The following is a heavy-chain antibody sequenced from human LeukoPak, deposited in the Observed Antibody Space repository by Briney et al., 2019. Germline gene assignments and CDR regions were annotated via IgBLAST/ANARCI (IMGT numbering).Heavy chain of an antibody. CDR2: ISGSGGST. CDR3: AKDPSPDMVRGVIISMPV. CDR1: GFTFSSYS. Sequence: QAGGSLRLSCAASGFTFSSYSMNWVRQAPGKGLEWVSAISGSGGSTYYADSVKGRFTISRDNSKNTLYLQMNSLRAEDTAVYYCAKDPSPDMVRGVIISMPVWGKGTTVTISS. J-gene: IGHJ6*04. D-gene: IGHD3-10*01. V-gene: IGHV3-23*01.